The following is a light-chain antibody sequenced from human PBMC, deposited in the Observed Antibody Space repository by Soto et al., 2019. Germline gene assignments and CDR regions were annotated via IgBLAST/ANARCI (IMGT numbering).Light chain of an antibody. Sequence: EIVMTQSPATLPVSPGEKATLSCRASQSVSSNLAWYQRKPGQAPRLLIYDASTRATGVPARFSGSGSGTEFTLTISSLQSEDFAVYYCQQYNNWPPITFGQGTRLEIK. CDR1: QSVSSN. CDR2: DAS. V-gene: IGKV3D-15*01. J-gene: IGKJ5*01. CDR3: QQYNNWPPIT.